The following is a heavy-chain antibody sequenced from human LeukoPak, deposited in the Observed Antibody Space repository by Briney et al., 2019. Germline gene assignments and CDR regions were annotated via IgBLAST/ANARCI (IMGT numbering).Heavy chain of an antibody. D-gene: IGHD3-22*01. CDR1: GYTFTAYY. J-gene: IGHJ6*04. Sequence: ASVKVSCKASGYTFTAYYMHSVRQAPGHGLEWKGWINPKSGGTNYAQKFQGWVTMTRDTSISTAYMELSRLRSDDAAVYYCAREDSSGMDVWGKGTTVTVSS. CDR3: AREDSSGMDV. CDR2: INPKSGGT. V-gene: IGHV1-2*04.